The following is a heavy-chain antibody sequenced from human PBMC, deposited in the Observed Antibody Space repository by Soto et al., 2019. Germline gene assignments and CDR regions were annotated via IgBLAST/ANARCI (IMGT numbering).Heavy chain of an antibody. D-gene: IGHD6-19*01. CDR3: ARDGVAGTYYFDC. J-gene: IGHJ4*02. CDR2: ISPSGGST. CDR1: GYTFINYY. Sequence: GSVTVSCKASGYTFINYYIHWVRQAPGQGLEWMGIISPSGGSTSYPQKFQGRVTMTRDTSTSTVYMELISLRSEDTAVYYCARDGVAGTYYFDCWGLGTLVTVSS. V-gene: IGHV1-46*01.